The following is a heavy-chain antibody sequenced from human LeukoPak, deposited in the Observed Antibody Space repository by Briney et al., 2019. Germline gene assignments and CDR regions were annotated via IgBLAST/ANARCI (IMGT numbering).Heavy chain of an antibody. CDR2: ISGSSSYI. CDR1: GFTFSSYS. D-gene: IGHD3-3*01. Sequence: GGSLRLSCAASGFTFSSYSMNWVRQAPGKGLEWVSSISGSSSYIYYADSVKGRFTISRDNAKNSLYLQMNSLRAEDTAVYYCARSNTYYDFWSGYYSEDAFDIWGQGTMVTVSS. J-gene: IGHJ3*02. V-gene: IGHV3-21*01. CDR3: ARSNTYYDFWSGYYSEDAFDI.